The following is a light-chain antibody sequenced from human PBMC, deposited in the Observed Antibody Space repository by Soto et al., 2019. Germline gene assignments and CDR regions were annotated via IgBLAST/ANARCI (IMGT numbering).Light chain of an antibody. V-gene: IGKV3-20*01. CDR1: QSVTSNY. CDR2: GAS. Sequence: DIVLTQSPGTLSLSPGERATLSCRADQSVTSNYLAWYQQKPGQAPRLLIYGASIRATGIPDSFSGSGSGTDFTLTISRLEPEDFAVYYCQHHGGSTGTFGQGTKLEIK. J-gene: IGKJ2*01. CDR3: QHHGGSTGT.